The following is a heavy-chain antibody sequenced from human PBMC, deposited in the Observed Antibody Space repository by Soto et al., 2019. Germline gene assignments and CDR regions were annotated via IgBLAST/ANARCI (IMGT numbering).Heavy chain of an antibody. D-gene: IGHD1-1*01. J-gene: IGHJ6*02. CDR2: IYSAGSA. V-gene: IGHV3-53*05. CDR1: GFTASSYY. Sequence: PGGSLRLSCAASGFTASSYYMSWVRQAPGKELEWVSVIYSAGSADFADSVKGRFTISRDNSKNTLYLQMSSLISEDTAVYYCAREITTRGMDFWRQGTTVTVPS. CDR3: AREITTRGMDF.